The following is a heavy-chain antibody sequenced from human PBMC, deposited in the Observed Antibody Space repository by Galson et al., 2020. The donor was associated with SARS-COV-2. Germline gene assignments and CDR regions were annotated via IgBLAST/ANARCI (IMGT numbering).Heavy chain of an antibody. V-gene: IGHV3-23*01. J-gene: IGHJ4*02. CDR3: SKGSRASRPYYFDY. Sequence: GGSLRLSCAASGFTFSTYAMSWVRQAPGKGLEWVSTITDSGDDTYHAASVKGRLTISRDNSKNTLYLQMNSLRAEDTAVYYCSKGSRASRPYYFDYWGQGTLVTVSS. CDR1: GFTFSTYA. CDR2: ITDSGDDT.